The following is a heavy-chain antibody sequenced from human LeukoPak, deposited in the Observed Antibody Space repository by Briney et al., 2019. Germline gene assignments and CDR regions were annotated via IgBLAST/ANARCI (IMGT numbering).Heavy chain of an antibody. Sequence: GGSLRLSCAASGFTFSSYWMSWVRQAPGKGLGWVANIKQDGSEKYYVDSVKGRFTISRDNAKNSLYLQMNSLRAEDTAVYYRARDQEWELMPLDVWGKGTTVTVSS. V-gene: IGHV3-7*01. CDR1: GFTFSSYW. D-gene: IGHD1-26*01. CDR2: IKQDGSEK. J-gene: IGHJ6*04. CDR3: ARDQEWELMPLDV.